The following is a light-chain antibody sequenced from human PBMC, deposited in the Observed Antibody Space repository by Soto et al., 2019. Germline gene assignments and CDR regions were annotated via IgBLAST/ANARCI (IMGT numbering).Light chain of an antibody. V-gene: IGLV1-44*01. CDR2: GNN. CDR3: AAWDDSLKGPV. Sequence: QSVLTQPPSTSGTPGQRVTMSCSGSSSNIGGNTVNWYQQFPGTAPKLLIYGNNQRPSGVPDRFSGSKSGTSASLAISGLQSEDEADYHCAAWDDSLKGPVFGGGTKLTVL. J-gene: IGLJ3*02. CDR1: SSNIGGNT.